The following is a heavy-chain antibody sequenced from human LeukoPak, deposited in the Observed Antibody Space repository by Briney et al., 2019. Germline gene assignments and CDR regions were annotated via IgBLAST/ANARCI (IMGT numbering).Heavy chain of an antibody. J-gene: IGHJ6*02. Sequence: GASVQVSCKASGYTFTSYYMHWVRQAPGQGLEWMGIINPSGGSTSYAQKFQGRVTMTRDTSTSTVYMELSSLRSEDTAVYYCARVPPTTGYGMDVWGQGTTVTVSS. V-gene: IGHV1-46*01. CDR2: INPSGGST. CDR1: GYTFTSYY. CDR3: ARVPPTTGYGMDV. D-gene: IGHD4-17*01.